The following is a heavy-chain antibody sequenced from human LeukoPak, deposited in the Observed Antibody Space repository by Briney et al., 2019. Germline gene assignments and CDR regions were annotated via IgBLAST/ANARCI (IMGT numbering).Heavy chain of an antibody. D-gene: IGHD4-11*01. V-gene: IGHV1-2*02. Sequence: ASVKVSCKTSGYTFTDYYIHWVRQAPGQGLEWMGWINPNSGETNSAQKFQGRVTMTGDTAVRTAYMALSRLTSDDTAVYYCATDRDYSNTERGFDYWGQGTLVTVSS. CDR3: ATDRDYSNTERGFDY. CDR2: INPNSGET. CDR1: GYTFTDYY. J-gene: IGHJ4*02.